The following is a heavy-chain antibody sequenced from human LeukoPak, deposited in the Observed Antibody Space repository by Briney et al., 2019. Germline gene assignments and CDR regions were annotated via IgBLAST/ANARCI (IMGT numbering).Heavy chain of an antibody. CDR3: ARGDREDYDLWSGYPQPMDV. V-gene: IGHV1-46*01. D-gene: IGHD3-3*01. J-gene: IGHJ6*03. CDR1: GYTFTRYY. CDR2: INPSGGDT. Sequence: ASVKVSCKASGYTFTRYYMHWLRQAPGQGLEWMGIINPSGGDTTYAQKFQGRVTMTRDMSTSTVYMELSRLISEDTAVYYCARGDREDYDLWSGYPQPMDVWGKGTTVTVSS.